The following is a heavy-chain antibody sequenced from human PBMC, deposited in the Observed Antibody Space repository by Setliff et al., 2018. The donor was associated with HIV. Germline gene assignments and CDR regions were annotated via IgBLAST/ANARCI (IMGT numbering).Heavy chain of an antibody. Sequence: SETLSLTCTVSGDSISSGNYYWGWIRQSPGKGLEWIGSISYSGSTYYNPSFKSRITMSVDTSTNQFSLSLSSLTAADTAVYYCARDAHWSGPYYYSYYYMDVWGTGTTVTVSS. J-gene: IGHJ6*03. CDR2: ISYSGST. V-gene: IGHV4-39*02. CDR1: GDSISSGNYY. CDR3: ARDAHWSGPYYYSYYYMDV. D-gene: IGHD3-3*01.